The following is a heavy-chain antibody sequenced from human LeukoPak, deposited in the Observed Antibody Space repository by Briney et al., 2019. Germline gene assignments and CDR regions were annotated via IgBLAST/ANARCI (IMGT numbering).Heavy chain of an antibody. J-gene: IGHJ3*02. D-gene: IGHD3-16*01. V-gene: IGHV4-39*07. CDR1: GGSISSSSYY. Sequence: PSETLSLTCTVSGGSISSSSYYWGWIRQPPGKGLEWIGSIYYSGSTNYNPSLKSRVTISVDTSKNQFSLKLSSVTAADTAVYYCARDGRRGGAYAFDIWGQGTMVTVSS. CDR3: ARDGRRGGAYAFDI. CDR2: IYYSGST.